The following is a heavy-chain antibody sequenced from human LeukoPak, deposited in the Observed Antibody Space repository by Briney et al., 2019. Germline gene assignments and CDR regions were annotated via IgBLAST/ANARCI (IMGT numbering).Heavy chain of an antibody. D-gene: IGHD3-10*01. J-gene: IGHJ4*02. V-gene: IGHV3-23*01. CDR1: GFTFSSYT. CDR3: ARARDYYGSGSYYSY. CDR2: ITTSDGNT. Sequence: GGSLRLSCAASGFTFSSYTMSWVRQAPGKGLEWVSTITTSDGNTYYADSVKGRFTISRDNSKNTLFLQMNSLRAEDTAVYNCARARDYYGSGSYYSYWGQGTLVTVSS.